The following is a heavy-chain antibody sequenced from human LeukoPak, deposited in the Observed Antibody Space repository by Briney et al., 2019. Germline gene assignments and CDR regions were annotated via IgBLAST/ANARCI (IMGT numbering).Heavy chain of an antibody. V-gene: IGHV3-20*04. D-gene: IGHD6-19*01. CDR2: INWDGGST. J-gene: IGHJ3*02. Sequence: PGGSLRLSCAASGFTFSSYWMSWVRQAPGKGLEWVSGINWDGGSTGYADSVKGRFTISRDNAKNFLYLQMNSLRAEDTALYYCASTVSSAGWSDDAFDIWGQGTMVTVSS. CDR1: GFTFSSYW. CDR3: ASTVSSAGWSDDAFDI.